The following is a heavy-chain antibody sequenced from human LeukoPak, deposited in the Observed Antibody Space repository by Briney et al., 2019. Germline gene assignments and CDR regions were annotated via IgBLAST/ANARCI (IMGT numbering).Heavy chain of an antibody. CDR3: ARGPQDY. CDR2: IYYSGST. CDR1: GGSISSGDYY. V-gene: IGHV4-30-4*01. J-gene: IGHJ4*02. Sequence: SETLSLTCTVSGGSISSGDYYWSWIRQPPGKGLEWLGYIYYSGSTYYNPSLKSRVTISVDTSKNQFPLKLSSVPAADTAVYYCARGPQDYWGQGTLVTVSS.